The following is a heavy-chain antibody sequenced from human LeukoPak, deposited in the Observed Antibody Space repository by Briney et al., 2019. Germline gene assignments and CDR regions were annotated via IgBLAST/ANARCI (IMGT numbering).Heavy chain of an antibody. CDR3: TKAKGQSWLFSHY. Sequence: GGSLRLSCAASGFTFNSYGMNWVRQAPGKGLEWVAFIQYDGSNKYYADSVKGRFIIPRDNSKSTVYLQMNDLRGEDTAVYYCTKAKGQSWLFSHYWGRGTLVTVSS. CDR2: IQYDGSNK. CDR1: GFTFNSYG. V-gene: IGHV3-30*02. D-gene: IGHD3-22*01. J-gene: IGHJ4*02.